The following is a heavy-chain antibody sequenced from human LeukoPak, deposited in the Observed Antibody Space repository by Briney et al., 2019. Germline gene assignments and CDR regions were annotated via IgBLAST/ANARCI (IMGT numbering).Heavy chain of an antibody. D-gene: IGHD3-3*01. Sequence: SETLSLTCTVSGGSISSNNYYWSWIRQPPGKGLEWIGYIYYSGSTNYNPSLKSRVTISVDTSKNQFSLKLSSVTAADTAVYYCARDNFWSGYYFAKYNWFDPWGQGTLVTVSS. J-gene: IGHJ5*02. V-gene: IGHV4-61*01. CDR2: IYYSGST. CDR3: ARDNFWSGYYFAKYNWFDP. CDR1: GGSISSNNYY.